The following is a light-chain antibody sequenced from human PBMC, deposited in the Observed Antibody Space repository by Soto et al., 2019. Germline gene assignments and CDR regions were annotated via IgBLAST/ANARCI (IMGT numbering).Light chain of an antibody. CDR3: CSSAGSYIYVV. CDR2: DVT. Sequence: QSALTQPRSVSGSPGQSVAISCTGTSSDVGGYNQVSWYQWHPGKAPKLMIYDVTERPSGVPDRFSGSKSGNTASLTISGLQADDEADYYCCSSAGSYIYVVFGGGTKLTVL. V-gene: IGLV2-11*01. J-gene: IGLJ2*01. CDR1: SSDVGGYNQ.